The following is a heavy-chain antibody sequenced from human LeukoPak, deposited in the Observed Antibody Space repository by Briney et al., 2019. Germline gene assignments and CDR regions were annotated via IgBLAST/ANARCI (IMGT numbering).Heavy chain of an antibody. Sequence: GRSLRLSCGASGFTFSSYGMHWVRQAPGKWLEWVAVISYDGSKKYYADSVKGRFTISRDNSENTLFLRMNSLRAEDTAVYYCAKATGYLLWGQGTLVIVSS. CDR2: ISYDGSKK. V-gene: IGHV3-30*18. CDR3: AKATGYLL. D-gene: IGHD1-14*01. CDR1: GFTFSSYG. J-gene: IGHJ4*02.